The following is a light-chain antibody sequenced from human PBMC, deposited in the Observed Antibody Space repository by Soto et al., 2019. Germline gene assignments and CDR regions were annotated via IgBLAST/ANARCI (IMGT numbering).Light chain of an antibody. CDR2: AAS. CDR3: QQLKSYPIT. Sequence: IQLTQSPSSLSASVGDRVTITCRASQGISSNLAWYQQKPGKAPKVLINAASTLQSGVPSRFSGSGSGTDFTLTISSLQTEDFATYYCQQLKSYPITFGQGTRLEIK. CDR1: QGISSN. J-gene: IGKJ5*01. V-gene: IGKV1-9*01.